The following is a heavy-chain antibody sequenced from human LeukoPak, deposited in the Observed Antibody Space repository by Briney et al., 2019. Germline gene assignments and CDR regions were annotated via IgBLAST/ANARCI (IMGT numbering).Heavy chain of an antibody. Sequence: ASVKVSCKASGYTFTGYYMHWVRQAPGQGLEWMGWINPNSGGTNYAQKFQGRVTMTRDTSISTAYMELSRLRSDDTAVYYCARSTYSSSWYVVVWGQGTLVTVSS. CDR1: GYTFTGYY. J-gene: IGHJ4*02. CDR3: ARSTYSSSWYVVV. CDR2: INPNSGGT. V-gene: IGHV1-2*02. D-gene: IGHD6-13*01.